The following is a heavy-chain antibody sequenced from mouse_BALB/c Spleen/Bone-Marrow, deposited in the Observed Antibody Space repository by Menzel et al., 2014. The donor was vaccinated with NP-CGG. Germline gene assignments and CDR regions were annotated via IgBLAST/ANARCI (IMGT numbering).Heavy chain of an antibody. CDR1: GYSFTDYN. CDR2: IDPYSGGT. Sequence: VQLQQSGPELVKPGASVKISYKASGYSFTDYNMFWVKQSHGRSLEWIGYIDPYSGGTSYNQKFKGKATLTVDKSSNTAFMHLNRLTSEDSAVYYCVRSGGRNLNYAMDYWGQGTSVTVSS. D-gene: IGHD1-1*02. CDR3: VRSGGRNLNYAMDY. V-gene: IGHV1S135*01. J-gene: IGHJ4*01.